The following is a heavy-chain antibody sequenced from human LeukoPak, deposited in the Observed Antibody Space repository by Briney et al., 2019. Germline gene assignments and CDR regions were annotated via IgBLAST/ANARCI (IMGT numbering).Heavy chain of an antibody. J-gene: IGHJ4*02. V-gene: IGHV3-7*04. Sequence: GGSLRLSCVASGFPFSSYWMTWVRQAPGKGLEWVANIKQDGSKKSYVDSVKGRFTISRDNAKNSLYLQMNSLRAEDTAVYSCARAVAAADSYWGRGTLVTVSS. D-gene: IGHD6-13*01. CDR1: GFPFSSYW. CDR2: IKQDGSKK. CDR3: ARAVAAADSY.